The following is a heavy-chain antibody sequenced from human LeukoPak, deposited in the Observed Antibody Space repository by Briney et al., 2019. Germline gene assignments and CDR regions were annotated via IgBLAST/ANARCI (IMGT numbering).Heavy chain of an antibody. D-gene: IGHD2-15*01. CDR3: VVWWVVRNIIFDY. CDR2: FDPEDGET. J-gene: IGHJ4*02. V-gene: IGHV1-24*01. Sequence: GASVKVSCQVSGYTLTELSMHWVRQAPGKGLEWVGGFDPEDGETIYAQKFQGRVTMTEDTSTDTAYMELSSLRSEDTGVYYCVVWWVVRNIIFDYWGQGTLVTVSS. CDR1: GYTLTELS.